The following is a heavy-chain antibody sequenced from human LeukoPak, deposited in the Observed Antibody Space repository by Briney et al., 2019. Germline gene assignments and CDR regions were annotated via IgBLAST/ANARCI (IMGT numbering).Heavy chain of an antibody. CDR2: IIPIFGTA. CDR1: GGTFSSYA. D-gene: IGHD2-8*01. V-gene: IGHV1-69*13. J-gene: IGHJ6*02. Sequence: SVKVSCKASGGTFSSYAISWVRQAPGQGLEWMGGIIPIFGTANYAQKFQGRVTITADESTSTAYMVLSSLRSEDTAVYYCARADIVLMVYAIYYGMDVWGQGTTVTVSS. CDR3: ARADIVLMVYAIYYGMDV.